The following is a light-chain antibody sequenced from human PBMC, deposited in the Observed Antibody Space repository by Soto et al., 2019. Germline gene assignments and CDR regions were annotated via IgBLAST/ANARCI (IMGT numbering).Light chain of an antibody. V-gene: IGLV2-14*01. CDR1: SSDVGGYNY. CDR2: EAS. J-gene: IGLJ1*01. Sequence: QSALTQPASVSGSHGRSITISCTGTSSDVGGYNYVSWYQQHPGKAPKLLIYEASNRPLGVSNRFSGSKSGNTASLTISGLQAEDEADYYCSSYTSSSSYVFGTGTNLTVL. CDR3: SSYTSSSSYV.